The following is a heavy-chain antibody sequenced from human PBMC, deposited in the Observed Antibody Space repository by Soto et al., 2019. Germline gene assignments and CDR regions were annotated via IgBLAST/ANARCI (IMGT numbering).Heavy chain of an antibody. CDR3: AAVPGSGYCSSTSCYKNP. D-gene: IGHD2-2*02. CDR2: IVVGSGNT. CDR1: GFTFTSSA. Sequence: SVKVSCKASGFTFTSSAVQWVRQARGQRLEWIGWIVVGSGNTNYAQKFQERVTITRDMSTSTAYVELSSLRSEDTAVYYCAAVPGSGYCSSTSCYKNPWGQGTLVTVSS. V-gene: IGHV1-58*01. J-gene: IGHJ5*02.